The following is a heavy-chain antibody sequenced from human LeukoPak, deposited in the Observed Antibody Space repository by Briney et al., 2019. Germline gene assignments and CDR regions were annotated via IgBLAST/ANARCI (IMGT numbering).Heavy chain of an antibody. Sequence: SSETLSLTCIVSGGSISSYYWAWIRQPPGKGLEWIGYIYYSGSTNYNPSLKSRVTISVDTSKNQFSLKLSSVTAADTAVYYCARATWGYYDSSGYYPAYYYYMDVWGKGTTVTVSS. J-gene: IGHJ6*03. D-gene: IGHD3-22*01. CDR3: ARATWGYYDSSGYYPAYYYYMDV. V-gene: IGHV4-59*01. CDR2: IYYSGST. CDR1: GGSISSYY.